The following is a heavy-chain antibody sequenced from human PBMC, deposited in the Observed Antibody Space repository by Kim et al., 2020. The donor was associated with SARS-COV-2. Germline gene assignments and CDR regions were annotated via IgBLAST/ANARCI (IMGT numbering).Heavy chain of an antibody. J-gene: IGHJ4*02. CDR3: ARMGGSYYYFDY. D-gene: IGHD1-26*01. V-gene: IGHV3-7*01. Sequence: CVTSGQGRFTISRDNAKNSLYLQMNSLRAEDTAVYYCARMGGSYYYFDYWGQGTLAPVSS.